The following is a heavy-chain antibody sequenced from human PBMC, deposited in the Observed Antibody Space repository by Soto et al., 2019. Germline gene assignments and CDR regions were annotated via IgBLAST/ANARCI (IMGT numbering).Heavy chain of an antibody. J-gene: IGHJ4*02. D-gene: IGHD6-19*01. CDR2: INPPSGDT. V-gene: IGHV1-2*02. CDR3: ARGYSTGWYSSVFFDY. Sequence: QVQMVQSGAEVKNPGASVKVSCKTSGDTFTGYYMHWVRQAPGQGLEWMGWINPPSGDTDYAQTFQGRVTRTRDTSISTAYMELSRLRSNDTAFYYCARGYSTGWYSSVFFDYWGQGTLVTVSS. CDR1: GDTFTGYY.